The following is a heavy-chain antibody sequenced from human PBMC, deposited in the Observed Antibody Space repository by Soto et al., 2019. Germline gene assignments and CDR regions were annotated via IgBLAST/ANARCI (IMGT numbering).Heavy chain of an antibody. J-gene: IGHJ6*02. Sequence: SXKVSFKASGYTXTSYGIRWVRQAPGQGLEWMGWISAYNGNTKYAQKLQGRVTMTTDTSTSTAYMELRSLRSDDTAVYYCAGQLAPYYYYGMDVWGQGTTGTVSS. D-gene: IGHD6-6*01. V-gene: IGHV1-18*01. CDR2: ISAYNGNT. CDR1: GYTXTSYG. CDR3: AGQLAPYYYYGMDV.